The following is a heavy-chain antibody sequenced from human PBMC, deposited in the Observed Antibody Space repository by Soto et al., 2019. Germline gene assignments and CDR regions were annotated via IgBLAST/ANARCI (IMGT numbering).Heavy chain of an antibody. CDR2: ISYDGSNK. J-gene: IGHJ3*02. CDR3: ARDYGIGGAAFDI. V-gene: IGHV3-30-3*01. Sequence: QVQLVESGGGVVQPGRSLRLSCAASGFIFRSYSMHWVRQAPGKGLEWVAVISYDGSNKYYADSVKGRFTISRDNSKNTLDVQMNSLRAEDTAVYYCARDYGIGGAAFDIWGQGTMVTVSS. CDR1: GFIFRSYS. D-gene: IGHD4-17*01.